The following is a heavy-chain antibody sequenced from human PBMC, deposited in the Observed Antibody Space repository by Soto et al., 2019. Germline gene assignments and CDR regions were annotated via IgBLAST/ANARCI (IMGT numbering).Heavy chain of an antibody. J-gene: IGHJ6*02. Sequence: QEQLVESGGGVVQPGRSLRLSCAASGFTFSNYNMHWVRQAPGKGLEWVAVILYGGSNEYYADSVKGRFTISRDDSKNTLYLQMNSLRAEDTALYYCARDDYGMDVWGQGTTVTVSS. V-gene: IGHV3-33*01. CDR2: ILYGGSNE. CDR1: GFTFSNYN. CDR3: ARDDYGMDV.